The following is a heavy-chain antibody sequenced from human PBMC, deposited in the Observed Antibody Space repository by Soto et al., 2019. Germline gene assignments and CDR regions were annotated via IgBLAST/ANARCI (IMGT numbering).Heavy chain of an antibody. V-gene: IGHV3-7*03. D-gene: IGHD4-4*01. CDR2: IKEDGTEQ. J-gene: IGHJ5*02. CDR3: AITTSTVSYWFDP. Sequence: GGSLRLSCAASGFSFSGYWMSWVRQAPGKGLEWVANIKEDGTEQHYVDSVKGRFTISRDNSENSLFLQMNNLRAEDSAIYYCAITTSTVSYWFDPWGPGTQVTVSS. CDR1: GFSFSGYW.